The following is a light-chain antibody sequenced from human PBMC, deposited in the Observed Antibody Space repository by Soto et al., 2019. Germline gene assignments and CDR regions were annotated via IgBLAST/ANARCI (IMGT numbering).Light chain of an antibody. V-gene: IGKV3-20*01. CDR1: QSVSSGY. Sequence: EIVLTQSPGTLSLSPGERATLSCRASQSVSSGYLACYQQKPGQPPSLLIYGASTRASGIADRFSGSGSGTDFTLTISRLQPEDFAVYYCQQYGSSPPEYTFGQGTKLEIK. CDR3: QQYGSSPPEYT. J-gene: IGKJ2*01. CDR2: GAS.